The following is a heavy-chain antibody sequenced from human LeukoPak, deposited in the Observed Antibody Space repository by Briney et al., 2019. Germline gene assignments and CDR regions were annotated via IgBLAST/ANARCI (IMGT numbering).Heavy chain of an antibody. J-gene: IGHJ6*03. Sequence: SETLSLTFTGSGGSISSSYWGWIRQPPAKGLEWVGYIYDSGSTHYNPSRKSRVTISGDTSKSQFSLKLSSVTAADTAVYYCARDGRIQLWGNFYYYMDVWGKGTTVTVSS. CDR2: IYDSGST. D-gene: IGHD5-18*01. CDR3: ARDGRIQLWGNFYYYMDV. CDR1: GGSISSSY. V-gene: IGHV4-59*01.